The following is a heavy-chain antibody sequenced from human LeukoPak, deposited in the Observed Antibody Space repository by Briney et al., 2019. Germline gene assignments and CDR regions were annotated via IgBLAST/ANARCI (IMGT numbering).Heavy chain of an antibody. CDR3: ARTVTTYQSRYYMDV. CDR2: IYTSGST. Sequence: PSETLSLTCTVSGGSISSGSYYWSWIRQPAGKGLEWIGRIYTSGSTNYNPSLKSRVTISVDTSKNQFSLKLSSVTAADTAVYYCARTVTTYQSRYYMDVWGKGTTVTVSS. CDR1: GGSISSGSYY. J-gene: IGHJ6*03. D-gene: IGHD4-11*01. V-gene: IGHV4-61*02.